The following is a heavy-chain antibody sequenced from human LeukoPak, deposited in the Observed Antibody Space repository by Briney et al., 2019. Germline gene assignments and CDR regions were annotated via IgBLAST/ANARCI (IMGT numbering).Heavy chain of an antibody. V-gene: IGHV3-21*01. CDR2: ISSSSSYI. CDR3: ARAYCSGGSCYYYYYGMDV. J-gene: IGHJ6*02. CDR1: GFTFSSYS. D-gene: IGHD2-15*01. Sequence: PGGSLRLSCAASGFTFSSYSMNWVRQAPGKGLEWVSSISSSSSYIYYADSVKGRFTISRDNAKNSLYLQMNSLRAEDTAVYYCARAYCSGGSCYYYYYGMDVWGQGTTVTVSS.